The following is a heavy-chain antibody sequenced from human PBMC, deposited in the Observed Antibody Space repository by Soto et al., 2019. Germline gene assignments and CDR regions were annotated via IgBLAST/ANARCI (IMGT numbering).Heavy chain of an antibody. J-gene: IGHJ6*02. V-gene: IGHV3-23*01. CDR2: ISGSGGST. Sequence: GGSLRLSCAASGFTFSSYAMSWVRQAPGKGLEWVSAISGSGGSTYYADSMKGRFTISRDNSKNTLYLQMNSLRAEDTAVYYCATFDPPEYDFWSGPYGMDVWGQGTTVTVSS. CDR3: ATFDPPEYDFWSGPYGMDV. D-gene: IGHD3-3*01. CDR1: GFTFSSYA.